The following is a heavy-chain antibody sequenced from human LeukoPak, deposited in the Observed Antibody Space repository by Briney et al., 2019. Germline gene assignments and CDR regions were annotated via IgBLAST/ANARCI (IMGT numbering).Heavy chain of an antibody. CDR1: GYTFTSYG. V-gene: IGHV1-18*01. CDR2: ISAYNGNT. CDR3: ARMVTDYYYYGMDV. D-gene: IGHD5-18*01. J-gene: IGHJ6*02. Sequence: ASVKVSCKAAGYTFTSYGISWVRQAPGQGVGGLGWISAYNGNTNYAQKLQGRVTMTTDTSTSTAYMELRSLRSDDTAVYYCARMVTDYYYYGMDVWGQGTTVTVSS.